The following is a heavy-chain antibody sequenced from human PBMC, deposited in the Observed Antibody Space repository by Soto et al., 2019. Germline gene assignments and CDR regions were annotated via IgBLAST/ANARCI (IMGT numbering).Heavy chain of an antibody. CDR3: ARDPSPYTSGWYGIDF. Sequence: GGSLRLSCTASGFMFSAYAMLWVRQAPGKGLEWVAAMSYDGTNKYYADSLKGRFTISRDNSKNTLFLQMSSLTADDSAVYYCARDPSPYTSGWYGIDFWGLGPLVTVSS. V-gene: IGHV3-30-3*01. CDR1: GFMFSAYA. CDR2: MSYDGTNK. J-gene: IGHJ4*03. D-gene: IGHD6-19*01.